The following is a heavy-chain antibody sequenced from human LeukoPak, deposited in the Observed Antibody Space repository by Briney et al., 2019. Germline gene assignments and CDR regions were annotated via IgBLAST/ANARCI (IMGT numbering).Heavy chain of an antibody. J-gene: IGHJ3*02. Sequence: SETLSLTCTISGGSISSDYWGWIRQPPGKGLEWIGNIYFGGSTYYNPSLKSRVTISIDTSKKHFSLKLSSVTAADTAVYYCARTDIYYPYDTFDIWGQGTMVTVSS. D-gene: IGHD1-26*01. CDR3: ARTDIYYPYDTFDI. CDR1: GGSISSDY. V-gene: IGHV4-39*07. CDR2: IYFGGST.